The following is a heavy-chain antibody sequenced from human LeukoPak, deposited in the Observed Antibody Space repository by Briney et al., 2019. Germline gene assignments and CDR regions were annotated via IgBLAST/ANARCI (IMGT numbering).Heavy chain of an antibody. CDR3: ARRSLLWFGELPPGFDP. CDR2: IYYSGST. CDR1: GGSISSGGYY. Sequence: SQTLSLTCTVSGGSISSGGYYWSWIRQHPGKGLEWIGYIYYSGSTYYNPSLKSRVTISVDTSKNQFSLKLSSVTAADTAVYYCARRSLLWFGELPPGFDPWGQGTLVTVSS. V-gene: IGHV4-31*03. J-gene: IGHJ5*02. D-gene: IGHD3-10*01.